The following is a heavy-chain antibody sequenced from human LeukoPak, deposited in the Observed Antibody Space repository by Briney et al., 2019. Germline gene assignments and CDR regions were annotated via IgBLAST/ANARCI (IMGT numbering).Heavy chain of an antibody. D-gene: IGHD6-13*01. J-gene: IGHJ4*02. Sequence: PGGSLRLSCKASGYTFTSYYMHWVRQAPGQGLEWMGIINPSGGSTSYAQKFQSRVSMTRDTSTSTVYMELSSLRSEDTAVYYCAREDHIAAAGFDYWGQGTLVTVSS. V-gene: IGHV1-46*01. CDR2: INPSGGST. CDR3: AREDHIAAAGFDY. CDR1: GYTFTSYY.